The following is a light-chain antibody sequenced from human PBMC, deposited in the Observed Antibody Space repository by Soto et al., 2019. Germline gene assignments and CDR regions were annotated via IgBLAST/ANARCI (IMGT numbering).Light chain of an antibody. Sequence: DIQMTQSPSILSASVGDRVTITCRASQSVSSWLAWYQQRPGQAPKLLIYDASTLTSGVPSRFSGSGSGTDFTLTISNLQPEDFATYYCQQLNAYPLTFGQGTRLEIK. CDR1: QSVSSW. CDR2: DAS. J-gene: IGKJ5*01. CDR3: QQLNAYPLT. V-gene: IGKV1-5*01.